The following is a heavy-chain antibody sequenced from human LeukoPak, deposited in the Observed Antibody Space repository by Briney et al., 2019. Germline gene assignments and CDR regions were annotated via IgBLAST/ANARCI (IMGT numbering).Heavy chain of an antibody. Sequence: ASVKVSCKVSGYTLTELSMHWVRQAPGKGLEWMGGFDPEDGETIYAQKFQGRVTMTRDTSTSTVYMELSSLRSEDTAVYYCARAQLGRSGYFDYWGQGTLVTVSS. D-gene: IGHD7-27*01. CDR1: GYTLTELS. CDR3: ARAQLGRSGYFDY. J-gene: IGHJ4*02. CDR2: FDPEDGET. V-gene: IGHV1-24*01.